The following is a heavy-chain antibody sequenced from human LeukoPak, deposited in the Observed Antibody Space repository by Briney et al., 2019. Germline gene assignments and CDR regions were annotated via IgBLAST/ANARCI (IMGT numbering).Heavy chain of an antibody. D-gene: IGHD3-16*02. CDR2: IRYDGSNK. CDR1: GFTFSSYG. Sequence: PGGSLRLSCAASGFTFSSYGVHWVRQAPGKGLEWVAFIRYDGSNKYYADSVKGRFTISRDNSKNTLYLQMNSLRAEDTAVYYCAKGDDYVWGSYRFPLGYWGQGTLVTVSS. J-gene: IGHJ4*02. V-gene: IGHV3-30*02. CDR3: AKGDDYVWGSYRFPLGY.